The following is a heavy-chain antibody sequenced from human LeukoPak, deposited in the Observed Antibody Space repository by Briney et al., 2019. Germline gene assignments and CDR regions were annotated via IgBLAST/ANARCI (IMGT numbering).Heavy chain of an antibody. V-gene: IGHV3-21*01. J-gene: IGHJ6*03. Sequence: GGSLRLSCAASGFTFSSYNMNWARQAPGKGLEWVSSITSSSSYIYYADSVKGRFTISRDNAKNSLYLQMNSLRAEDTAVYYCARDPYSGNYGNYYYYYMGVWGKGTTVTISS. D-gene: IGHD1-26*01. CDR2: ITSSSSYI. CDR3: ARDPYSGNYGNYYYYYMGV. CDR1: GFTFSSYN.